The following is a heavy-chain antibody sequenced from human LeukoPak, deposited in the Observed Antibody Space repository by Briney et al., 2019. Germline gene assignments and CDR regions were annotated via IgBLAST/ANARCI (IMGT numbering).Heavy chain of an antibody. D-gene: IGHD2-21*02. J-gene: IGHJ4*02. Sequence: GGSPRLSCGVSGFTLNNYAMNWVRQAPGKGLEWVSSISGSGGITYYADSVKGRFTISRDNSKNTLYLQMNSLRAEDTAIYYCAKSVVVVTATSDFFDYWGQGTLVTVSS. CDR3: AKSVVVVTATSDFFDY. CDR1: GFTLNNYA. V-gene: IGHV3-23*01. CDR2: ISGSGGIT.